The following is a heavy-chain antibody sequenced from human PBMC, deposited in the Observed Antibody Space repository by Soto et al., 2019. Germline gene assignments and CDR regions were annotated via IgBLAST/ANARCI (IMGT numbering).Heavy chain of an antibody. CDR2: INHSGST. J-gene: IGHJ3*02. V-gene: IGHV4-34*01. Sequence: PSETLSLTCAVYGGSFSGYYWSWIRQPPGKGLEWIGEINHSGSTNYNPSLKSRVTISVDTSKNQFSLKLSSVTAADTAVYYCAGRYCSTTNCPRAFDIWGQGTMVTVS. D-gene: IGHD2-2*01. CDR1: GGSFSGYY. CDR3: AGRYCSTTNCPRAFDI.